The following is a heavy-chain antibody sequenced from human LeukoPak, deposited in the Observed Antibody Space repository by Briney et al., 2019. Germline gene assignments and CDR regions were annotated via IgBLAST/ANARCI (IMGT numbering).Heavy chain of an antibody. CDR3: LREYSSPSGRAFDM. D-gene: IGHD6-6*01. V-gene: IGHV3-74*01. CDR1: GFTFSSYW. Sequence: GGSLRLSCAASGFTFSSYWMHWVRQAPGKGLVWVSRISTDGSSTNSADSVKGRLTISRDNAKNTLYLQMNSLRAEDTAVYYCLREYSSPSGRAFDMWGQGTMVTVSP. J-gene: IGHJ3*02. CDR2: ISTDGSST.